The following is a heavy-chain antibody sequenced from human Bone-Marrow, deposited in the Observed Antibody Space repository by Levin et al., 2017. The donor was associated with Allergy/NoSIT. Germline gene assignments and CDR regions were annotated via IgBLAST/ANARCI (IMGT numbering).Heavy chain of an antibody. J-gene: IGHJ3*02. Sequence: GGSLRLSCRNLASTVDTSWIGWVRQMPGKGLELMGIIYPGDSDTRYSPSFQGHVTISADKSTNTAYLQWSSLQASDTAIYFCAMRRRGTAGSRDAFDIWGQGTMVIVSS. D-gene: IGHD1/OR15-1a*01. CDR1: ASTVDTSW. CDR2: IYPGDSDT. CDR3: AMRRRGTAGSRDAFDI. V-gene: IGHV5-51*01.